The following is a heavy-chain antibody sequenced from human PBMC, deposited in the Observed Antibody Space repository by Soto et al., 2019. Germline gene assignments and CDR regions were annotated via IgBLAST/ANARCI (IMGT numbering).Heavy chain of an antibody. J-gene: IGHJ4*02. CDR2: IYYGGST. CDR3: ARDKITGLFDY. Sequence: PSETLSLTCTVSGGSISNYYWSWIRQSPGKGLEWIGYIYYGGSTNYNPSLKSRVTISVDTSKNQFSLKLTSVTAADTAVYYCARDKITGLFDYWGQGTLVTVSS. CDR1: GGSISNYY. V-gene: IGHV4-59*12. D-gene: IGHD2-8*02.